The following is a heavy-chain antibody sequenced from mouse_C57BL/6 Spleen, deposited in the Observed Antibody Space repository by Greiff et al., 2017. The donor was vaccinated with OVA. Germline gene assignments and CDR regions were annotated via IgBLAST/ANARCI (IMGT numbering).Heavy chain of an antibody. CDR2: IDPSDSYT. CDR1: GYTFTSYW. Sequence: QVQLQQPGAELVRPGTSVKLSCKASGYTFTSYWMHWVKQRPGQGLEWIGVIDPSDSYTNYNQKFKGKATLTVDTSSSTAYMQLSSLTSEDSAVYYCARDYYGTQFAYWGQGTLVTVSA. V-gene: IGHV1-59*01. D-gene: IGHD1-1*01. J-gene: IGHJ3*01. CDR3: ARDYYGTQFAY.